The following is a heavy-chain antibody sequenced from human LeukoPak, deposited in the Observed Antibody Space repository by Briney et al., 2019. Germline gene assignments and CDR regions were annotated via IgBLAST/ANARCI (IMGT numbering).Heavy chain of an antibody. CDR3: AKDHGDIVVVPAAIDY. D-gene: IGHD2-2*01. CDR2: ISYDGSNK. Sequence: GGSLRLSCAASGFTFSSYGMHWVRQAPGKGLEWVAVISYDGSNKYYADSVKGRFTISRDNSKNTLYLQMNSLRAEDTAVCYCAKDHGDIVVVPAAIDYWGQGTLVTVSS. J-gene: IGHJ4*02. V-gene: IGHV3-30*18. CDR1: GFTFSSYG.